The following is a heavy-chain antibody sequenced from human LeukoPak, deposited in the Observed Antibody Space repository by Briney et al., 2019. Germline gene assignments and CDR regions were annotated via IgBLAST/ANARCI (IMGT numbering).Heavy chain of an antibody. Sequence: GESLKISCKGSGYSFTSYWIGWVRQMPGKGLEWMGIIYPGDSDTRYSPSSQGQVTISADKSISTAYLQWSSLKASDTAMYYCASQYCSGGSCLRDDAFDIWGQGTMVTVSS. CDR2: IYPGDSDT. V-gene: IGHV5-51*01. CDR1: GYSFTSYW. D-gene: IGHD2-15*01. J-gene: IGHJ3*02. CDR3: ASQYCSGGSCLRDDAFDI.